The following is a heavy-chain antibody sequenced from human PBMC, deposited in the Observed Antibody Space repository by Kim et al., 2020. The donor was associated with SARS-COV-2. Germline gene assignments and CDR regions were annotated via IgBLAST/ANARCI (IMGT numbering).Heavy chain of an antibody. J-gene: IGHJ6*02. V-gene: IGHV1-18*01. CDR2: ISAYNGNT. Sequence: ASVKVSCKASGYTFTSYGISWVRQAPGQGLEWMGWISAYNGNTNYAQKLQGRVTMTTDTSTSTAYMELRSLRSDDTAVYYCARGLICGGDCYSAYYYGMDVWGQGTTVTVSS. CDR1: GYTFTSYG. D-gene: IGHD2-21*02. CDR3: ARGLICGGDCYSAYYYGMDV.